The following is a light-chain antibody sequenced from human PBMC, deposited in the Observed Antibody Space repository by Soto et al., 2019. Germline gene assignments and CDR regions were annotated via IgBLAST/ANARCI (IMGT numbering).Light chain of an antibody. J-gene: IGKJ1*01. CDR2: WAS. CDR3: QQYYTFPRT. CDR1: RSVFYSPNNKNY. V-gene: IGKV4-1*01. Sequence: DVVLTQSPDSLAVSLGERATINCKSSRSVFYSPNNKNYLAWFQQRPGQPPKLLVYWASARESGVPDRFSGSGSGTDFTLTISSLQAEDVAVYYCQQYYTFPRTFGQGTKVEIK.